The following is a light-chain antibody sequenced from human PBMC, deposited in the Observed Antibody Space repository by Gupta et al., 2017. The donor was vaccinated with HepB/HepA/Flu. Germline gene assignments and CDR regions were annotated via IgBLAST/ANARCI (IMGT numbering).Light chain of an antibody. CDR3: QTWNTGNVL. CDR2: VYSDGSH. Sequence: QLVLTHSPSASASLGASVNLTCTLSSGHSIYAIAWHQQQPEKGPRYLMMVYSDGSHSKGGGIPCLFAGSSSGAARFLTISSLRADEEAYYYCQTWNTGNVLFGGGTKLTVL. J-gene: IGLJ2*01. CDR1: SGHSIYA. V-gene: IGLV4-69*01.